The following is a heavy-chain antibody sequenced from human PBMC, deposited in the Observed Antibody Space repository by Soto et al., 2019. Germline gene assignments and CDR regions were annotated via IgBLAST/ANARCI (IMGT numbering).Heavy chain of an antibody. CDR3: AREDYSKPLGGMDV. V-gene: IGHV6-1*01. CDR2: TYYRSKWYN. J-gene: IGHJ6*02. CDR1: GDSVSSNSAA. D-gene: IGHD4-4*01. Sequence: SPTLSLPCAISGDSVSSNSAAWNWIRQSPSRGLEWLGRTYYRSKWYNDYAVSVKSRITINPDTSKNQFSLQLNSVTPEDTAVYYCAREDYSKPLGGMDVWGQGTTVTVSS.